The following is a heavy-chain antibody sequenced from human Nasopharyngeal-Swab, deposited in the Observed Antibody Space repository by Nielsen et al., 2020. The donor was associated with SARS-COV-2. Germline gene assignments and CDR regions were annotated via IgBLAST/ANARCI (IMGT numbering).Heavy chain of an antibody. CDR3: ARDLWAVGATSN. Sequence: SVKVSCKASGGTFSSYAISWVRQAPGQGLEWMGGIIPIFGTANYAQKFQGRVTITADESTSTAYMELSSLRSEDTAVYYCARDLWAVGATSNWGQGTLVTVSS. D-gene: IGHD1-26*01. V-gene: IGHV1-69*13. CDR2: IIPIFGTA. J-gene: IGHJ4*02. CDR1: GGTFSSYA.